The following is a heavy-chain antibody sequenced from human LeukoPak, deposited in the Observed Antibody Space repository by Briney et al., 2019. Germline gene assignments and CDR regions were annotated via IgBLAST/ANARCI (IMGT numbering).Heavy chain of an antibody. CDR1: GFTFSSYA. J-gene: IGHJ4*02. V-gene: IGHV3-23*01. CDR2: ISGSGGST. Sequence: PGGSLRLSCAASGFTFSSYAMSWVRQAPGEGLEWVSAISGSGGSTYYADSVKGRFTISRDNSKNTLYLQMNSLGAEDTAVYYCAKAGYSYGYFDYWGQGTQVTVSS. CDR3: AKAGYSYGYFDY. D-gene: IGHD5-18*01.